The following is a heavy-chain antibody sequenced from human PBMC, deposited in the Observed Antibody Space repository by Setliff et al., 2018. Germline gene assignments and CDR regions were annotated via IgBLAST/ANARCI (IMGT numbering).Heavy chain of an antibody. D-gene: IGHD6-19*01. Sequence: PGGSLRLSCAASGFTFTDSFITWVRQATGKGREWVSGISGYGSRPYYADSVKGRSTISRDNSQNTMYLQMNSLRAEDTAVYYCIRDTSGRDAFDIWGQGTMVTVSS. V-gene: IGHV3-23*01. CDR3: IRDTSGRDAFDI. CDR1: GFTFTDSF. J-gene: IGHJ3*02. CDR2: ISGYGSRP.